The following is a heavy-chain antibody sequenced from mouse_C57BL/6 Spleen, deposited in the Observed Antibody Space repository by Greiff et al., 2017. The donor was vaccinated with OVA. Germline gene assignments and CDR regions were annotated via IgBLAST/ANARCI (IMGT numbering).Heavy chain of an antibody. J-gene: IGHJ4*01. CDR1: GFNIKDDY. V-gene: IGHV14-4*01. Sequence: EVQLQQSGAELVRPGASVKLSCTASGFNIKDDYMHWVKQRPEQGLEWIGWIDPENGDTEYASKFQGKATITADTSSNTAYLQLSSLTSEDTAVYYCTTGGSSLMDYWGQGTSVTVSS. D-gene: IGHD1-1*01. CDR2: IDPENGDT. CDR3: TTGGSSLMDY.